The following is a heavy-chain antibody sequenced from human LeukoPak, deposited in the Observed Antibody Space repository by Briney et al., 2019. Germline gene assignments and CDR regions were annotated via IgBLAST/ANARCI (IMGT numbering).Heavy chain of an antibody. D-gene: IGHD3-22*01. V-gene: IGHV4-39*01. J-gene: IGHJ4*02. CDR1: GGSISSSNHH. Sequence: KPSETLSLTCSVSGGSISSSNHHWGWIRQPPGKGLEWIGTIYDGGTTYYNPSLKSRVTIAVDTSKNQLSLNLTTVTAADTAVYFCAGPPSGSETSGYFWLWGQGTLVTVSS. CDR3: AGPPSGSETSGYFWL. CDR2: IYDGGTT.